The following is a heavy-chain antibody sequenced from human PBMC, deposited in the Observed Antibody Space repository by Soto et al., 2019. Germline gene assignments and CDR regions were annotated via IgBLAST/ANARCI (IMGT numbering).Heavy chain of an antibody. D-gene: IGHD2-15*01. V-gene: IGHV4-34*01. Sequence: SETLSLTCAVYCGSFSGYYWSWIRQPPGKGLEWIGEINHSGSTNYNPSLKSRVTISVDTSKNQFSLKLSSVTAAGTAVYYCARERGLGYRLSHGWFDPWGQGTLVTVSS. CDR2: INHSGST. J-gene: IGHJ5*02. CDR3: ARERGLGYRLSHGWFDP. CDR1: CGSFSGYY.